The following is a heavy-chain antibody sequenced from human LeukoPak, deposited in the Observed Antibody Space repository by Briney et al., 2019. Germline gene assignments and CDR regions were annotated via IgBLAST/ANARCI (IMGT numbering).Heavy chain of an antibody. D-gene: IGHD1-26*01. CDR3: AREGNEWEQSSHDAFDI. V-gene: IGHV1-18*01. CDR1: GYTFTSYG. J-gene: IGHJ3*02. CDR2: ISAYNGNT. Sequence: GASVKVSCKASGYTFTSYGISWVRQAPGQGLEWMGWISAYNGNTNYAQKLQGRVTMTTDTSTSTAYMELRSLRSDDTAVYYCAREGNEWEQSSHDAFDIWGQGTMVTVSS.